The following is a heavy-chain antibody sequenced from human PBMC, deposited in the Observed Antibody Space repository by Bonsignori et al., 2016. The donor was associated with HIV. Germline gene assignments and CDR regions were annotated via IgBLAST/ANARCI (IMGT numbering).Heavy chain of an antibody. CDR1: GYTFSDYF. CDR2: INPDSGDT. V-gene: IGHV1-2*02. Sequence: QVHLVQSGAEVKKPGASVKVSCEASGYTFSDYFMHWVRQAPGQGLEWMGWINPDSGDTRYAPKFQGRVTMTGDTSLSIAYLELSRLTSDDTAFYYCATIKSGLFRTGDSWG. J-gene: IGHJ5*01. D-gene: IGHD1-14*01. CDR3: ATIKSGLFRTGDS.